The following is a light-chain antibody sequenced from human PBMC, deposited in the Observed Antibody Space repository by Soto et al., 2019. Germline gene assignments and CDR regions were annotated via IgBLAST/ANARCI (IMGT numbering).Light chain of an antibody. CDR2: KAS. CDR1: QSINNY. CDR3: QQYETFPRT. V-gene: IGKV1-5*03. Sequence: DIQMTQSPSTLSASVGDRVTITCRASQSINNYLAWYQQKPGKAPKLLIYKASTLKSGVPSRFGGSGSGTEFTLSISSLQPDDFATYYCQQYETFPRTFGQGTKVEIK. J-gene: IGKJ1*01.